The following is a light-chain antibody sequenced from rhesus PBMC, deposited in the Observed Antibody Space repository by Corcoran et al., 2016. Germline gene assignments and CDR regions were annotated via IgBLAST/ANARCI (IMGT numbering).Light chain of an antibody. CDR1: QGISNW. J-gene: IGKJ2*01. Sequence: DIQMTQSPSSLSVSVGDRVTITCQASQGISNWLAWYQQKPGKAPKLLIDAASSLQRGVQSRLIGSGSGTDFTLTISSLQPEDFATYYCQQHNSHPPSFGQGTKVEIK. CDR3: QQHNSHPPS. CDR2: AAS. V-gene: IGKV1-33*02.